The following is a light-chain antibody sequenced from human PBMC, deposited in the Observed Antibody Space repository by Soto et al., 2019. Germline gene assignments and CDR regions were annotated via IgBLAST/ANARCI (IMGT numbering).Light chain of an antibody. J-gene: IGKJ5*01. CDR3: MQGTHWPIT. CDR1: QGLIYSDGHTS. V-gene: IGKV2-30*01. Sequence: EVVLTQSPLSLPVTLGQPASISCRSSQGLIYSDGHTSLNWFQQRPGRSPRRLIYKVSNRDSGVPARFSGSGSGTDFALKISRVEAEDVGVYYCMQGTHWPITFGQGTRLAIK. CDR2: KVS.